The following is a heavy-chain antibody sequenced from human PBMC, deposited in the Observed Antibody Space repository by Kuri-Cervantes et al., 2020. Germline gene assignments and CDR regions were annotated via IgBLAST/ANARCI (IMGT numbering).Heavy chain of an antibody. D-gene: IGHD1-26*01. CDR1: GFTFDDYA. CDR3: ARAEWELLAGFDY. J-gene: IGHJ4*02. Sequence: GGSLRLSCAASGFTFDDYAMHWVRQAPGKGLGWVSGISGSGGSTYYADSVKGRFTISRDNSKNTLYLQMNSLRAEDTAVYYCARAEWELLAGFDYWGQGTLVTVSS. CDR2: ISGSGGST. V-gene: IGHV3-23*01.